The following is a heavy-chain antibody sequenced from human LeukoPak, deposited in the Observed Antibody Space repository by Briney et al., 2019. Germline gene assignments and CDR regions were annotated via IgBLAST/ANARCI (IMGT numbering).Heavy chain of an antibody. CDR3: ARDSAPYSFGGVIAY. D-gene: IGHD3-16*02. CDR1: GFTFSSYS. J-gene: IGHJ4*02. Sequence: PGGSLRLSCAASGFTFSSYSMNWVRQAPGKELEWVSSISSSSSYIYYADSVKGRFTISRDNAKNSLYLQMNSLRAEDTAVYYCARDSAPYSFGGVIAYWGQGTLVTVSS. V-gene: IGHV3-21*01. CDR2: ISSSSSYI.